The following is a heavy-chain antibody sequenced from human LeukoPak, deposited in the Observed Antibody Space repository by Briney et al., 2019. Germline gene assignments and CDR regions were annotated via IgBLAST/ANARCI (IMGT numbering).Heavy chain of an antibody. Sequence: SQTLSLTCTVSGGSISSGSYYWSWIRQPAGKGLEWIGRIYTSGSTNYNPSLKSRVTISVDTSKNQFSLKLSSVTAADTAVYYCAREGTPRDMVRGVTDYWGQGTLVTVSS. CDR2: IYTSGST. J-gene: IGHJ4*02. CDR1: GGSISSGSYY. D-gene: IGHD3-10*01. CDR3: AREGTPRDMVRGVTDY. V-gene: IGHV4-61*02.